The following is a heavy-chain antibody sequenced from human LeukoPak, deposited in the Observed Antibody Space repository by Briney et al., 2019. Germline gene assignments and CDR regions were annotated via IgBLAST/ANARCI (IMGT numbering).Heavy chain of an antibody. Sequence: PGGSLRLSCAASGFTFSSYGMHWVRQAPGKGLEWVAVIWYDGSNKYYADSVKGRFTISRDNSKNTLYLQMNSLRAEDTAVYYCAKDRGAAAGWGLFDYWGQGTLVTVSS. CDR1: GFTFSSYG. CDR3: AKDRGAAAGWGLFDY. J-gene: IGHJ4*02. D-gene: IGHD6-13*01. CDR2: IWYDGSNK. V-gene: IGHV3-33*06.